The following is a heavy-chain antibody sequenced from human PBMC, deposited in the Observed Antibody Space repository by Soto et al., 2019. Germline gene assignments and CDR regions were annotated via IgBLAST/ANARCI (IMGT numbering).Heavy chain of an antibody. CDR3: ARDGGDCGYRLAYYYYIGMDV. V-gene: IGHV1-3*05. J-gene: IGHJ6*02. Sequence: QVQLVQSGAEEKKPGASVKVSCKASGYAFSSYAMHWVRQAPGKRLEWMGWINIGSGNTEYSQNFQDRITITRDTSASTVYMELSGLRSEDTAVYYCARDGGDCGYRLAYYYYIGMDVWGQGTAVTVSS. D-gene: IGHD2-21*02. CDR2: INIGSGNT. CDR1: GYAFSSYA.